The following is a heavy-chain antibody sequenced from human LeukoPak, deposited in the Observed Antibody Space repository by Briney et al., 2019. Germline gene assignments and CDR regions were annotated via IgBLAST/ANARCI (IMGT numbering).Heavy chain of an antibody. Sequence: SETLSLTCAVSGASIDSHSWWSWVRQPPGKGLEWIGEIYHSGGANYKPSLKSRVTMSVDTSKNHFSLKLSSVTAADTAVYYCARGSSGWYRRIYFDYWGQGTLVTVSS. CDR1: GASIDSHSW. J-gene: IGHJ4*02. CDR3: ARGSSGWYRRIYFDY. V-gene: IGHV4/OR15-8*01. CDR2: IYHSGGA. D-gene: IGHD6-19*01.